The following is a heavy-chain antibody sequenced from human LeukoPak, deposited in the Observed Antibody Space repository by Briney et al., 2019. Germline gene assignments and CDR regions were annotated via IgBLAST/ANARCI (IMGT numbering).Heavy chain of an antibody. V-gene: IGHV3-21*01. Sequence: PGGSLRLSCAASGFTFSSYSMNWVRQAPGKGLEWVSSISSSSSYIYYADSVKGRFTISRDNAKNSLYLQMNSLRAEDTAVYYCARSQLAGYSSGHSSVRPYYFDYWGQGTLVTVSS. D-gene: IGHD6-19*01. CDR2: ISSSSSYI. CDR1: GFTFSSYS. CDR3: ARSQLAGYSSGHSSVRPYYFDY. J-gene: IGHJ4*02.